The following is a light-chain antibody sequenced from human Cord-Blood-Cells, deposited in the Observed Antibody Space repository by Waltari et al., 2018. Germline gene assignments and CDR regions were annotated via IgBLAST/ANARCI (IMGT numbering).Light chain of an antibody. V-gene: IGKV4-1*01. CDR3: QQYDSTPLT. CDR2: WAS. Sequence: DIVMTQSPDSLAVSLGERATINCKSSQRGLYSTNNKNYLAWYQQKPGQPPKLLIYWASTRESVVPDRFRGSGSGTDFTLTISSLQAEDGAVYYCQQYDSTPLTFGGGTKVEIK. CDR1: QRGLYSTNNKNY. J-gene: IGKJ4*01.